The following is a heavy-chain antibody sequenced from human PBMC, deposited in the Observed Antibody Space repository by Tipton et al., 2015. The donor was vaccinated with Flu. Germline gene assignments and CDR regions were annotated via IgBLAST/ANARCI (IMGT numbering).Heavy chain of an antibody. CDR3: ARGSGSGTEMIFDF. V-gene: IGHV4-59*10. J-gene: IGHJ4*02. CDR2: MYASGST. Sequence: TLSLTCAVYGGSFSGYYWSWIRQPPGKGLEWIGRMYASGSTKYNPSLKSRVTMSVDTSKNQLSLKLTSVTAADTAVYYCARGSGSGTEMIFDFWGQGTLVTVSS. CDR1: GGSFSGYY. D-gene: IGHD3-10*01.